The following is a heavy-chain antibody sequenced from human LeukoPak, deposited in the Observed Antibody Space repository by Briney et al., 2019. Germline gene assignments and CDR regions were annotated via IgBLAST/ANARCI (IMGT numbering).Heavy chain of an antibody. CDR2: INAGNGNT. J-gene: IGHJ4*02. CDR1: GYTFTSYP. CDR3: AADDSRGYGSIDY. Sequence: ASVKVSCKASGYTFTSYPIHWVRQAPGQRLEWMGWINAGNGNTKFSQKFQGRVTITRDTSASTAYMELSSLRSEDTAVYYCAADDSRGYGSIDYWGQGTLVTVSS. D-gene: IGHD3-22*01. V-gene: IGHV1-3*01.